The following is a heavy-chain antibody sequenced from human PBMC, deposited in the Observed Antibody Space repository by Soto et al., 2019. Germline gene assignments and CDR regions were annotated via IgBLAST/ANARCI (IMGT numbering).Heavy chain of an antibody. J-gene: IGHJ3*02. Sequence: ASVKVSCKASGGTFSSYAISWVRQAPGQGLEWMGGIIPIFGTANYAQKFQGRVTITADKSTSTAYMELSSLRSEDTAVYYCARDHYDSSGYDAFDIWGQGTMVTV. CDR2: IIPIFGTA. CDR3: ARDHYDSSGYDAFDI. D-gene: IGHD3-22*01. V-gene: IGHV1-69*06. CDR1: GGTFSSYA.